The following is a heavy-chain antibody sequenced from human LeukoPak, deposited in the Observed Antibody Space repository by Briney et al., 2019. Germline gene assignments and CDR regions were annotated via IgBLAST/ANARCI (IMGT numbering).Heavy chain of an antibody. V-gene: IGHV4-61*01. CDR1: GGSISSGSYY. J-gene: IGHJ3*02. Sequence: SETLSLTCTVSGGSISSGSYYWSWIRQPPGKGLEWIGYIYYSGSTNYNPSLKSRVTISVDTSKNQFSLKLSSVTAADTAVYYCARKYYDILDAFDIWGQGTMVTVSS. CDR2: IYYSGST. CDR3: ARKYYDILDAFDI. D-gene: IGHD3-9*01.